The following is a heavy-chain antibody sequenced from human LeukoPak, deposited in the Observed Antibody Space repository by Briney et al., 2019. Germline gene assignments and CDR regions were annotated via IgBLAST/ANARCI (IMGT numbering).Heavy chain of an antibody. V-gene: IGHV3-53*01. Sequence: PGGSLRLSCAASGFTFSSYSMNWVRQAPGKGLEWVSVIYSGGSTYYADSVKGRFTISRDNSKNTLYLQMNSLRAEDTAVYYCARDSERGTDYWGQGTLVTVSS. CDR2: IYSGGST. CDR3: ARDSERGTDY. J-gene: IGHJ4*02. D-gene: IGHD3-10*01. CDR1: GFTFSSYS.